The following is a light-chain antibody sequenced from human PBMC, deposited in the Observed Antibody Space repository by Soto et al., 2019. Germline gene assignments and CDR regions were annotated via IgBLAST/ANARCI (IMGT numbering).Light chain of an antibody. CDR2: GAS. CDR1: QSVSSDY. Sequence: EIVLTQSPGTLSLSPGERATLPCRASQSVSSDYLAWYRQKPGQAPRLLIYGASSRATGIPDRFSGSGSGTDFTLTISRLEPEDFAVYYCQQYGSAPRTFGQGTKVEIK. V-gene: IGKV3-20*01. J-gene: IGKJ1*01. CDR3: QQYGSAPRT.